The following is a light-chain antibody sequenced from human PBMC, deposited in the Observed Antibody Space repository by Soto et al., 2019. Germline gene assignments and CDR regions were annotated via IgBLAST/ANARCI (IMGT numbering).Light chain of an antibody. CDR3: ISHAGVRNV. V-gene: IGLV2-8*01. Sequence: QSALTQPPSASGSPGQSVAISCTGTSSDVGATDYVSWYQQHSGKAPKLLLYEVNKRPSGVPDRFSGSKSGNTASLTVSALQADDDAYYYCISHAGVRNVLGTGTKLTVL. CDR1: SSDVGATDY. J-gene: IGLJ1*01. CDR2: EVN.